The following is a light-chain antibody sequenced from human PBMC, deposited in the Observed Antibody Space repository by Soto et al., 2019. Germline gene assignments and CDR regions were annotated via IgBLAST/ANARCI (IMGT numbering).Light chain of an antibody. CDR1: QSISSW. J-gene: IGKJ3*01. CDR2: GAA. V-gene: IGKV3-11*01. CDR3: HRRSNWI. Sequence: TQSPSTLSASVGDRVTITCRASQSISSWLAWYPQKPGQAPRLLIYGAATRATGIPARFSGSGFGTDFTLTISSLEPEDSAVYYCHRRSNWIFGPGTKVDIK.